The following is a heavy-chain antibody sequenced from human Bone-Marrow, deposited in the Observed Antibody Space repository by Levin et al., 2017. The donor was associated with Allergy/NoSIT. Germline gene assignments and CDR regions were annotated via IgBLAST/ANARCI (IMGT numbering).Heavy chain of an antibody. CDR1: GGTFSSYT. D-gene: IGHD4-23*01. CDR2: IIPILGIA. J-gene: IGHJ4*02. V-gene: IGHV1-69*02. CDR3: ASTDDGGKQDY. Sequence: PGESLKISCKASGGTFSSYTISWVRQAPGQGLEWMGRIIPILGIANYAQKFQGRVTITADKSTSTAYMELSSLRSEDTAVYYGASTDDGGKQDYWGQGTLVTVSS.